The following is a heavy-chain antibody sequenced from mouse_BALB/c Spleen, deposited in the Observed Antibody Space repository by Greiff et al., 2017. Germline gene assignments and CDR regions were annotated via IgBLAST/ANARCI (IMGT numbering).Heavy chain of an antibody. V-gene: IGHV5-6*01. Sequence: EVNVVESGGDLVKPGGSLKLSCAASGFTFSSYGMSWVRQTPDKRLEWVATISSGGSYTYYPDSVKGRFTISRDNAKNTLYLQMSSLKSEDTAMYYCARGNGYYAYWGQGTTLTVSS. CDR1: GFTFSSYG. D-gene: IGHD2-3*01. J-gene: IGHJ2*01. CDR3: ARGNGYYAY. CDR2: ISSGGSYT.